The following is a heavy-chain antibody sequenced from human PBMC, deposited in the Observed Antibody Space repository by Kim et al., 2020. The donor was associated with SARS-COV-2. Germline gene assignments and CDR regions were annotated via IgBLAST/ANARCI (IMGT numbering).Heavy chain of an antibody. V-gene: IGHV4-59*01. D-gene: IGHD6-19*01. CDR3: AREMGSSGPVDY. Sequence: ETLSLTCTVSGGSISSYYWSWIRQPPGKGLEWIGYIYYSGSTNYNPSLKSRVTISVDTSKNQFSLNLSSVTAADTAVYYCAREMGSSGPVDYWGQGTLVTVSS. CDR2: IYYSGST. J-gene: IGHJ4*02. CDR1: GGSISSYY.